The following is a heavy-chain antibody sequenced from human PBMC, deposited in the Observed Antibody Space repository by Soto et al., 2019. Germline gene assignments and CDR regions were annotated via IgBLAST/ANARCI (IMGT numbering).Heavy chain of an antibody. V-gene: IGHV1-69*01. CDR2: IIPIFGTA. CDR3: AREYYYEISGYYSLDY. J-gene: IGHJ4*02. Sequence: QVQLVQSGAEVKKPGSSVKVSCKASGGTFSSYAISWVREAPGQGLEWMGGIIPIFGTANYAQKFQGRVTITADESTSIAYMELSSLRSEDTAVYYCAREYYYEISGYYSLDYWGQGTLVTVSS. CDR1: GGTFSSYA. D-gene: IGHD3-22*01.